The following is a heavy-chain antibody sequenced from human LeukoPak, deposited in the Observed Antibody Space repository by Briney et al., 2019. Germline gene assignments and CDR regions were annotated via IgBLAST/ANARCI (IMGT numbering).Heavy chain of an antibody. V-gene: IGHV4-31*03. CDR3: ARTYYYGSGSYYNKDVPSYYFDY. Sequence: SETLSLTCTVSGGSISSGGYYWSWIRQHPGKGLEWIGYIYYSGSTYYNPSLKSRVTISVDTSKNQFSLKLSSVTAADTAVYYCARTYYYGSGSYYNKDVPSYYFDYWGQGTLATVSS. CDR1: GGSISSGGYY. D-gene: IGHD3-10*01. J-gene: IGHJ4*02. CDR2: IYYSGST.